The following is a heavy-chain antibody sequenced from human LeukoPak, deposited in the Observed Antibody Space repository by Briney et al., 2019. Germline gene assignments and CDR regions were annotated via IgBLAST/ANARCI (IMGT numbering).Heavy chain of an antibody. D-gene: IGHD3-10*01. CDR3: ARDLRSGYYYGSGSYSED. V-gene: IGHV3-53*01. CDR1: GFTVSSNY. J-gene: IGHJ4*02. Sequence: GRSLRLSCAASGFTVSSNYMSWVRQAPGKGLEWVSVIYSGGSTYYADSVKGRFTISRDNSKNTLYLQMNSLRAEDTAVYYCARDLRSGYYYGSGSYSEDWGQGTLVTVSS. CDR2: IYSGGST.